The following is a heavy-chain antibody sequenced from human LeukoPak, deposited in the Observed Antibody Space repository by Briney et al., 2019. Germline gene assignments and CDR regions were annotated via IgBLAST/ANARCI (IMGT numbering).Heavy chain of an antibody. CDR3: AKDFGWPFDY. CDR1: GFSFSTYA. D-gene: IGHD6-19*01. V-gene: IGHV3-23*01. Sequence: GSLRLSCAASGFSFSTYALSWVRQAPGKGLEWVSATSGNGAKTYYADSVRGRFTISRDNSKNTLYLQMNSLRAEDTAVYYCAKDFGWPFDYWGQGTLVTVSS. CDR2: TSGNGAKT. J-gene: IGHJ4*02.